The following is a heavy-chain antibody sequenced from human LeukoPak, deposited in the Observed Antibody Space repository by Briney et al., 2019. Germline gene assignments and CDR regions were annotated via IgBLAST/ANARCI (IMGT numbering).Heavy chain of an antibody. CDR3: AKDSGGITRYFDY. V-gene: IGHV3-23*01. J-gene: IGHJ4*02. CDR2: ISGSGGST. D-gene: IGHD1-26*01. CDR1: GFTFSSYA. Sequence: PPGGSLRLSCAASGFTFSSYAMSWVRQAPGKGLEWVSAISGSGGSTYYADSVKGRFSISRDNSKNTLYLQMNSLRAEDTAVYYCAKDSGGITRYFDYWGQGTLVTVSS.